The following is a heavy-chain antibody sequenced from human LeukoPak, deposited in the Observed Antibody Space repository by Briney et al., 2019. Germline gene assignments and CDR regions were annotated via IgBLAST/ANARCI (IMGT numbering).Heavy chain of an antibody. V-gene: IGHV1-18*01. CDR2: ISAYNGNT. Sequence: GASVKVSCKASGYSFTSNVISWVRQAPGQGLEWMGWISAYNGNTNYAQKLQGRVTMTTDTSTSTAYMELRSLRSDDTAVYYCARDGMSSGWYRGYFQHWGQGTLVTVSS. CDR1: GYSFTSNV. J-gene: IGHJ1*01. CDR3: ARDGMSSGWYRGYFQH. D-gene: IGHD6-19*01.